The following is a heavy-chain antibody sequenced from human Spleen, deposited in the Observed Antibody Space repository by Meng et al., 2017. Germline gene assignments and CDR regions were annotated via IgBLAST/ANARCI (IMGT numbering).Heavy chain of an antibody. J-gene: IGHJ4*02. CDR1: GFTFSSYA. V-gene: IGHV3-7*01. D-gene: IGHD6-19*01. CDR2: IKLDGSEK. Sequence: GGSLRLSCAASGFTFSSYALSWVRQAPGKGLEWVGNIKLDGSEKYYVDSVKGRFAISRDNAKNSLYLQMNSLGAEDTAVYYCATYSSGWYTPSYYFDYWGQGTLVTVSS. CDR3: ATYSSGWYTPSYYFDY.